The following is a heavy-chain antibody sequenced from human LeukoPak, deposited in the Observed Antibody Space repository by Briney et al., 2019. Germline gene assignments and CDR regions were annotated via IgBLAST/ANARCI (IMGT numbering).Heavy chain of an antibody. J-gene: IGHJ4*02. D-gene: IGHD2-2*01. Sequence: PSETLSLTCTVSGGSISSGGYYWSWIRQHPGKGLEWIGYIYYSGSPYYNPSLKSRVTISVDTSKNQFSLKLSSVTAADTAVYYCARGVEPAAPFDYRGQGTLVTVSS. CDR2: IYYSGSP. CDR1: GGSISSGGYY. CDR3: ARGVEPAAPFDY. V-gene: IGHV4-31*03.